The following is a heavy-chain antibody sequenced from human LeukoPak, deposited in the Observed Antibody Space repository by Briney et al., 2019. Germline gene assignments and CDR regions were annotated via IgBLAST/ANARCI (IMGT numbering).Heavy chain of an antibody. CDR1: GYTFTSYD. J-gene: IGHJ4*02. D-gene: IGHD6-13*01. CDR2: MNPNSGNT. Sequence: ASVKVSCKASGYTFTSYDINWVRQATGQGLEWMGWMNPNSGNTGYAQKFQGRVTMTRNTSISTAYMELSSLRSEDTAVYYCARGAGTIAAAGTGGDYWGQGTLVTVSS. V-gene: IGHV1-8*01. CDR3: ARGAGTIAAAGTGGDY.